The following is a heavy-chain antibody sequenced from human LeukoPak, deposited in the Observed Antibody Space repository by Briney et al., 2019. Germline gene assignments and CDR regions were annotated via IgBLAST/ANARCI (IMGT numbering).Heavy chain of an antibody. CDR3: ASAMYYYDSSGHYAFDI. CDR1: GFTFSSYA. CDR2: ISSSSSTI. V-gene: IGHV3-48*01. D-gene: IGHD3-22*01. J-gene: IGHJ3*02. Sequence: GGSLRLSCAASGFTFSSYAMSWVRQAPGKGLEWVSYISSSSSTIYYADSVKGRFTISRDNAKNSLYLQMNSLRAEDTAVYYCASAMYYYDSSGHYAFDIWGQGTMVTVSS.